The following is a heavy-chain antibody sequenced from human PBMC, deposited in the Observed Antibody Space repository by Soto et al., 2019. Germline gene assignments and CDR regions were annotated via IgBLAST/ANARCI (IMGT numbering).Heavy chain of an antibody. CDR2: IKSKTDGGTT. CDR3: TTDLNGDYYDTAVY. J-gene: IGHJ4*02. Sequence: GGSMRLSCAASGFTFSHAWMSWVRQAPGKGLEWVGRIKSKTDGGTTDYAAPVKGRFTISRDDSKNTLFLQMNSLKTEDTAVYYCTTDLNGDYYDTAVYWGQGTLVTVSS. V-gene: IGHV3-15*01. D-gene: IGHD3-22*01. CDR1: GFTFSHAW.